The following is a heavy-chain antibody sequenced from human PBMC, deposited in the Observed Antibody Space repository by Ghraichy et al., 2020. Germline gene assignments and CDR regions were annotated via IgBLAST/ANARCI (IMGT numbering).Heavy chain of an antibody. V-gene: IGHV4-59*01. CDR3: ARGKVVTGENYFYGMDV. J-gene: IGHJ6*02. Sequence: SETLSLTCTVSGGSIVPFSWSWIRQPPGKGLEWPGYIYYAGSTNYNRSLKSRVTISVDTSKNQFSLKLNSMTAGDTAIYYCARGKVVTGENYFYGMDVWGQGTTVTVSS. CDR2: IYYAGST. CDR1: GGSIVPFS. D-gene: IGHD2-2*01.